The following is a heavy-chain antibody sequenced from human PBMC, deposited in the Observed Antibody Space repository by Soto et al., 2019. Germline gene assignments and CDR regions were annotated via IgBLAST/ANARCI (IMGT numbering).Heavy chain of an antibody. CDR3: ARDGTQQWLVSLDYYYYGMDV. J-gene: IGHJ6*02. D-gene: IGHD6-19*01. CDR2: IYTSGST. Sequence: SETLSLTCTVSGGSISSYYWSWIRQPAGKGLEWIGRIYTSGSTNYNPSLKSRVTMSVDTSKNQFSLKLSSVTAADTAVYYCARDGTQQWLVSLDYYYYGMDVWGQGTTVTV. CDR1: GGSISSYY. V-gene: IGHV4-4*07.